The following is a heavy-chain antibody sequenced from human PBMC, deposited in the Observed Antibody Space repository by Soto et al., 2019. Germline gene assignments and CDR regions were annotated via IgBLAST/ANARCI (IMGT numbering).Heavy chain of an antibody. J-gene: IGHJ4*02. D-gene: IGHD3-10*01. CDR2: ISGSGGST. Sequence: PGGSLRLSCAASGFTFSSYAMSWVRQAPGEGLEWVSAISGSGGSTYYAASVKGRFTISRDNTKNTLYLQMNSLGAEDTAVYYCAHSGEGYGSGSKPFDSWGQRTLVTVSS. CDR1: GFTFSSYA. V-gene: IGHV3-23*01. CDR3: AHSGEGYGSGSKPFDS.